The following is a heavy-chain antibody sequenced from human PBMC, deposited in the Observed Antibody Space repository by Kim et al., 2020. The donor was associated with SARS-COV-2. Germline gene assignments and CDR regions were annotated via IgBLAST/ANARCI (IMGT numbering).Heavy chain of an antibody. CDR2: INTNTGNP. CDR3: ARESPPRIAAAGNYYYYGMDV. J-gene: IGHJ6*02. D-gene: IGHD6-13*01. Sequence: ASVKVSCKASGYTFTSYAMNWVRQAPGQGLEWMGWINTNTGNPTYAQGFTGRFVFSLDTSVSTAYLQISSLKAEDTAVYYCARESPPRIAAAGNYYYYGMDVWGQGTTVTVSS. V-gene: IGHV7-4-1*02. CDR1: GYTFTSYA.